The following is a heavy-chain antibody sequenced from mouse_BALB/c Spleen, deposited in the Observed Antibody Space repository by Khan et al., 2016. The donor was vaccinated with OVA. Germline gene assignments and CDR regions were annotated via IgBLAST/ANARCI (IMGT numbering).Heavy chain of an antibody. Sequence: QVQLKQSGPGLVAPSQSLSITCTVSGFSLTDYGVNWIRQPPGKGLEWLGEIWGGGNQYYNSALKSRLSISKDNSKSQVFLKMNSLQTDDTAMYCCAKGVGSYYHAIDYWGQGTSVTVSS. V-gene: IGHV2-6-5*01. CDR1: GFSLTDYG. J-gene: IGHJ4*01. D-gene: IGHD1-1*01. CDR3: AKGVGSYYHAIDY. CDR2: IWGGGNQ.